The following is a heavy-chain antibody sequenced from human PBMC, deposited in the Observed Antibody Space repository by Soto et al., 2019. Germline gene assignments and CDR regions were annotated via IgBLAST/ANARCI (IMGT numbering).Heavy chain of an antibody. D-gene: IGHD1-1*01. V-gene: IGHV5-51*01. CDR1: GYRFTTYW. Sequence: PVESLKISCKVSGYRFTTYWIAWVRQMPGKGLEWMGIIHPGDSDTRYSPSFQGQVTISADKSVGTAFLQWSRLKASDTATYYCARQEQLSPHHYAMDVWGQGTMVTVCS. CDR2: IHPGDSDT. J-gene: IGHJ6*02. CDR3: ARQEQLSPHHYAMDV.